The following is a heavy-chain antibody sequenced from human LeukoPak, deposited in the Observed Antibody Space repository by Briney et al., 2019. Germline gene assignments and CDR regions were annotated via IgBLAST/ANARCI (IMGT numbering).Heavy chain of an antibody. CDR1: GFTVSSNY. V-gene: IGHV3-53*01. CDR3: AKEPREYYDFWSGYYPDAFDI. CDR2: IYSGGST. Sequence: GGSLRLSCAASGFTVSSNYMSWVRQAPGKGLEWVSVIYSGGSTYYADSVKGRFTISRDNSKNTLYLQMNSLRAEDTAVYYCAKEPREYYDFWSGYYPDAFDIWGQGTVVTVSS. D-gene: IGHD3-3*01. J-gene: IGHJ3*02.